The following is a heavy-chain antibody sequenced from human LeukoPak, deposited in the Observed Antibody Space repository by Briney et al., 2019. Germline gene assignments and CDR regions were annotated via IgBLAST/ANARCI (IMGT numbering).Heavy chain of an antibody. CDR2: TSYDGSNK. D-gene: IGHD1-26*01. V-gene: IGHV3-30-3*01. CDR1: GFTFSSYA. CDR3: ASGGQTELYGMDV. J-gene: IGHJ6*02. Sequence: GGSLRLSCAASGFTFSSYAMHWVRQAPGKGLEWVAVTSYDGSNKYYADSVKGRFTISRDNSKNTLYLQMNSLGAEDTAVYYCASGGQTELYGMDVWGQGTTVTVSS.